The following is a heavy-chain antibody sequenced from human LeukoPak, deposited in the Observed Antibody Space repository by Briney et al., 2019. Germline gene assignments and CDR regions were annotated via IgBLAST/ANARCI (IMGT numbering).Heavy chain of an antibody. CDR3: SRQTSSTRCCKFDH. CDR2: INLGGST. J-gene: IGHJ4*02. Sequence: PSETLSLTCGIYGGSFDGYSWSWIRQSPGKGLEWIGEINLGGSTTYNPSLKSRVTMTIDTSKREVCLKLTSVTAADTAVYYCSRQTSSTRCCKFDHWGQGTLVTVSS. D-gene: IGHD2-2*01. CDR1: GGSFDGYS. V-gene: IGHV4-34*01.